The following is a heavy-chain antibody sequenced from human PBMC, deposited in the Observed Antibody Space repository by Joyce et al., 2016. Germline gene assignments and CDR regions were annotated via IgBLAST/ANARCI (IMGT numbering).Heavy chain of an antibody. CDR1: GGDLSNYT. CDR3: ARGGTSSDHYFFYTLDV. D-gene: IGHD1-14*01. CDR2: FIPVFGDA. J-gene: IGHJ6*02. V-gene: IGHV1-69*12. Sequence: QVLLVQSGAAVKRPGFSLRVSCKSSGGDLSNYTVNWVRHAAGQRLEWMGGFIPVFGDAQYAEDFQGRVNLTADQSTRTAYLELSSLTSADTAVYYCARGGTSSDHYFFYTLDVWGPGTTVIVSS.